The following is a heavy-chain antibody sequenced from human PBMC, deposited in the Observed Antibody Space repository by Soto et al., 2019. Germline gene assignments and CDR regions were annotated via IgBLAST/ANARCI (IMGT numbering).Heavy chain of an antibody. J-gene: IGHJ5*02. Sequence: ASVKVSCKASGYTFTSYGISWVRQAPVQVLEWMGWISAYNGNTNYAQKLQGRVTMTTDTSTSTAHMELRSLRSDDTAVYYCARNYYDSSGYYYVWFDPWGQGTLVTVSS. CDR1: GYTFTSYG. V-gene: IGHV1-18*01. CDR2: ISAYNGNT. CDR3: ARNYYDSSGYYYVWFDP. D-gene: IGHD3-22*01.